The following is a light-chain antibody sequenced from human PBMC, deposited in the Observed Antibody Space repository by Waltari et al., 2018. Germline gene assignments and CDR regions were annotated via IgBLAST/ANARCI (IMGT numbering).Light chain of an antibody. CDR2: SNN. CDR3: AAWDDSLNGS. Sequence: QSVLTQPPSASGTPGQRVTISCSGSSSNIGSNTVNWYQQLPGPAPKLLIYSNNQRPSGVPDRFSGSKSGTSASLAISGLQSEDEADYYCAAWDDSLNGSFGGGTKLTVL. J-gene: IGLJ2*01. CDR1: SSNIGSNT. V-gene: IGLV1-44*01.